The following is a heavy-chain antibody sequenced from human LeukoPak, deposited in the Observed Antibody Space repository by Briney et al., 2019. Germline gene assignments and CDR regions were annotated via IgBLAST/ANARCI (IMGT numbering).Heavy chain of an antibody. CDR3: ANPQFYVSGKYAGLDN. CDR2: MNGGGDGT. CDR1: GLTFSTYV. D-gene: IGHD3-10*01. Sequence: GGSLRLSCAASGLTFSTYVMNWVRQAPGKGLEWVSTMNGGGDGTYYADSVRGRITVSRDKSRNTLYLQMNFLGVEDTAVYYCANPQFYVSGKYAGLDNWGQGTVVTVSS. V-gene: IGHV3-23*01. J-gene: IGHJ4*02.